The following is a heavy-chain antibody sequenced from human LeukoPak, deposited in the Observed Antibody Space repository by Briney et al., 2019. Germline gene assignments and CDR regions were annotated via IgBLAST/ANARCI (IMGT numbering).Heavy chain of an antibody. CDR1: GXTFSSYA. V-gene: IGHV3-23*01. CDR2: ISGSGGST. Sequence: PGGSLRLSCAASGXTFSSYAMSWVRQAPGKGLEWVSAISGSGGSTYYADSVKGRFTISRDNSKNTLYLQMNSLRAEDTAVYYCAKGSARSWYGHFDYWGQGTLVTVSS. CDR3: AKGSARSWYGHFDY. D-gene: IGHD6-13*01. J-gene: IGHJ4*02.